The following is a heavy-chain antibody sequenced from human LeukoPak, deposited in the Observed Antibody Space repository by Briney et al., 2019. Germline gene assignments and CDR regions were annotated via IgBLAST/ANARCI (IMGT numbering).Heavy chain of an antibody. V-gene: IGHV4-34*01. CDR1: GGSFSGYY. D-gene: IGHD3-10*01. CDR3: ARAPRAVAYYYGSGSYLY. J-gene: IGHJ4*02. Sequence: SETLSLTCAVYGGSFSGYYWSWIRQPPGKGLEWIGEINHSGSTNYNPSLKSRVTISVGTSKNQFSLRLSSVTAADTAVYYCARAPRAVAYYYGSGSYLYWGQGTLVTVSS. CDR2: INHSGST.